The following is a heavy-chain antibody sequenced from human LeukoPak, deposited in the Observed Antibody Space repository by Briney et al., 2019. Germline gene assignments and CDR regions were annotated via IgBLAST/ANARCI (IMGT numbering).Heavy chain of an antibody. CDR1: GGSINSYY. J-gene: IGHJ3*01. Sequence: SETLSLTCTVSGGSINSYYWSWIRQPPGKGLEWIGYIYYSGSTNYNPSLKSRVTISVDSSKNQFSLKLSSVTAADTAVYYCATLGYCSAGSCWGQGTMVTVSS. V-gene: IGHV4-59*08. CDR2: IYYSGST. D-gene: IGHD2-15*01. CDR3: ATLGYCSAGSC.